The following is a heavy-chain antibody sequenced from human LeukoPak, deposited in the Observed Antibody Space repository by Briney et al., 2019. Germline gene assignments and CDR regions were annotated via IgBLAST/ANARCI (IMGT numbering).Heavy chain of an antibody. V-gene: IGHV3-11*04. D-gene: IGHD3-22*01. CDR2: ISSSGSTI. Sequence: GGSLRLSCAASGFTFSDYYMSWIRQAPGKGLEWVSYISSSGSTIYYADSVKGRFTISRDNAKNSLYLQMNSLRAEDTAVYYCARPPTYYYDSSGYLGYWGQGTLVTVSS. CDR1: GFTFSDYY. J-gene: IGHJ4*02. CDR3: ARPPTYYYDSSGYLGY.